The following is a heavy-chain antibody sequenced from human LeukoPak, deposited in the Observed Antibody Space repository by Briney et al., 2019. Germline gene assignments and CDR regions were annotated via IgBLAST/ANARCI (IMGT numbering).Heavy chain of an antibody. D-gene: IGHD4-11*01. J-gene: IGHJ4*02. CDR1: GCIFTSYR. CDR2: IVPSDSYT. CDR3: ATSGRTTITTLHY. V-gene: IGHV5-10-1*01. Sequence: ESPIIPCKGSGCIFTSYRIRWVRQMPGKGLEWMGKIVPSDSYTNDSPSYQGHVTISAAISADNSINTAYLQWSSLKAADTAMYYCATSGRTTITTLHYWGQGTLVTVSS.